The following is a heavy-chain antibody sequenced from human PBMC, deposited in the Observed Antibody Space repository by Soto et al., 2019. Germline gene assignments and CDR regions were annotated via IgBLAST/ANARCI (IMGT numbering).Heavy chain of an antibody. CDR1: GYTFTSYG. D-gene: IGHD2-2*01. J-gene: IGHJ5*02. CDR2: ISAYNGNT. Sequence: GASVKVSCKASGYTFTSYGISWVRQAPGQGLEWMGWISAYNGNTNYAQKLQGRVTMTTDTSTSTAYMELRSLRSDDTAVYYCARDPYIVVVPAAPGNWFDPWGQGTLLTVSS. V-gene: IGHV1-18*04. CDR3: ARDPYIVVVPAAPGNWFDP.